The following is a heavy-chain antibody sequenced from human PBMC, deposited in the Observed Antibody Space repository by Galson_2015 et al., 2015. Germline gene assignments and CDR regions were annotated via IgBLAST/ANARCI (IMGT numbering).Heavy chain of an antibody. J-gene: IGHJ2*01. CDR1: GGSISSGGYY. D-gene: IGHD3-16*01. CDR2: IYYSGST. V-gene: IGHV4-31*03. Sequence: TLSLTCTVSGGSISSGGYYWSWIRQHPGKGLEWIGYIYYSGSTYYNPSLKSRVTISVDTSKNQFSLKLSSVTAADTAVYYCARDHGGMGVWYFDLWGRGTLVTVSS. CDR3: ARDHGGMGVWYFDL.